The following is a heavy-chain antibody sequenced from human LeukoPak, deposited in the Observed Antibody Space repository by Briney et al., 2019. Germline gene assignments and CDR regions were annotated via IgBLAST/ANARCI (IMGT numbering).Heavy chain of an antibody. V-gene: IGHV4-39*01. CDR1: GGSISSSSYY. Sequence: SETLSLTCTVSGGSISSSSYYWGWIRQPPGKGLEWIGSIYYSGSTYYNPSLKSRVTISVDTSKNQFSLKLSSVTAADTAVYYCARADDYGDYPHYYYYYYMDVWGKGTTVTVSS. J-gene: IGHJ6*03. D-gene: IGHD4-17*01. CDR3: ARADDYGDYPHYYYYYYMDV. CDR2: IYYSGST.